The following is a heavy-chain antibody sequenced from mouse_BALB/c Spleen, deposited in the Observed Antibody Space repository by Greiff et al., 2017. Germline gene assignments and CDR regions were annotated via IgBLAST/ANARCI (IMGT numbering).Heavy chain of an antibody. CDR1: GYSITSDYA. CDR2: ISYSGST. V-gene: IGHV3-2*02. Sequence: EVKLMESGPGLVKPSQSLSLTCTVTGYSITSDYAWNWIRQFPGNKLEWMGYISYSGSTSYNPSLKSRISITRDTSKNQFFLQLNSVTTEDTATYYCARRVVGDYWGQGTSVTVSS. J-gene: IGHJ4*01. CDR3: ARRVVGDY. D-gene: IGHD1-1*01.